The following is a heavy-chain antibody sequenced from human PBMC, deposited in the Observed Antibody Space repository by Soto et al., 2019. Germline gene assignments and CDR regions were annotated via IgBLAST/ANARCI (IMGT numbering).Heavy chain of an antibody. CDR2: IYYSGST. J-gene: IGHJ4*02. CDR3: ARAKKVVVTALYYFDY. D-gene: IGHD2-15*01. V-gene: IGHV4-31*03. CDR1: GGSISSGGYY. Sequence: PSETLSLTYTVSGGSISSGGYYWSWIRQHPGKGLEWIGYIYYSGSTYYNPSLKSRVTISVDTSKNQFSLKLSSVTAADTAVYYCARAKKVVVTALYYFDYWGQGTLVTV.